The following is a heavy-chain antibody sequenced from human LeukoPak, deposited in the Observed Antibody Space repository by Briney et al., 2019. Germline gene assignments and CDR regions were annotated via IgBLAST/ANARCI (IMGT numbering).Heavy chain of an antibody. Sequence: GGSLRLSCAASGFLFSSYGMHWVRQAPGKGLEWVTFIRSDGNNKYYADSVRGRFTISRDNSKNTPYLQLNSLRAEDTAVYYCANLDYGDYGVDYWGQGTLVTVSS. J-gene: IGHJ4*02. V-gene: IGHV3-30*02. D-gene: IGHD4-17*01. CDR2: IRSDGNNK. CDR1: GFLFSSYG. CDR3: ANLDYGDYGVDY.